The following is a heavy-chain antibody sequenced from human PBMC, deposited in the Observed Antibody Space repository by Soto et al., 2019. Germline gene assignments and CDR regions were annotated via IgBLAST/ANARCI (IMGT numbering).Heavy chain of an antibody. CDR3: ARGVGYDILTGYSNWFDP. V-gene: IGHV4-30-2*01. CDR1: GGSISSGGYS. Sequence: PSETLSLTCAVSGGSISSGGYSWSWIRQPPGKGLEWIGYIYHSGSTYYNPSLKSRVTISVDRSKNQFSLKLSSVTAADTAVYYCARGVGYDILTGYSNWFDPWGQGTLVTVSS. CDR2: IYHSGST. D-gene: IGHD3-9*01. J-gene: IGHJ5*02.